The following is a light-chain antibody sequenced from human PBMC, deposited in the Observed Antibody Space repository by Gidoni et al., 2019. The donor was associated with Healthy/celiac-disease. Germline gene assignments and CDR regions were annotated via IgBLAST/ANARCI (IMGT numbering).Light chain of an antibody. CDR2: LGS. Sequence: DIVMTQSPLCLPVTPGEPASISCRSSQSLLHSNGYNYLDWYLQKPGQSPQLLIYLGSNRASGVPDRFSGSGSGTDFTLKISRVEAEDVGVYYCMQALQTPLFTFGPGTKVDIK. CDR3: MQALQTPLFT. CDR1: QSLLHSNGYNY. V-gene: IGKV2-28*01. J-gene: IGKJ3*01.